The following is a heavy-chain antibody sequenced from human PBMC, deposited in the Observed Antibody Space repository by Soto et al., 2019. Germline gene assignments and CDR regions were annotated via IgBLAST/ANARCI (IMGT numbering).Heavy chain of an antibody. D-gene: IGHD5-12*01. V-gene: IGHV4-31*03. J-gene: IGHJ4*02. CDR2: IYYSGST. CDR1: GGSISSGGYY. CDR3: ARLGLLRFKYFDY. Sequence: QVQLQESGPGLVKPSQTLSLTCTVSGGSISSGGYYWSWIRQHPGKGQEGIGYIYYSGSTYYNPSLTRRVTIAVDTSKNHFPLKLSSVTAADTAVYYCARLGLLRFKYFDYWGQGTLVTGSS.